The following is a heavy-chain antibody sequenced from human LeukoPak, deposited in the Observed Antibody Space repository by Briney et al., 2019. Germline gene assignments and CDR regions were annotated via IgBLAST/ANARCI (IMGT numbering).Heavy chain of an antibody. J-gene: IGHJ3*01. D-gene: IGHD3-22*01. CDR3: ARMAVSYYYDSSTYSPAAFDV. CDR2: IFHSGSI. Sequence: SETLSLTCNVSGYSISSGFYWGWIRQSPGEGLEWIATIFHSGSIFYNPSLKGRVSLSVDTSQNQFSLELNSVTAADTAVYYCARMAVSYYYDSSTYSPAAFDVWGQGTMVTVSS. CDR1: GYSISSGFY. V-gene: IGHV4-38-2*02.